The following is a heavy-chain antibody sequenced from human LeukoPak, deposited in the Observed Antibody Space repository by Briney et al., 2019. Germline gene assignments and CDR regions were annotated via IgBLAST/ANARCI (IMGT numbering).Heavy chain of an antibody. V-gene: IGHV5-51*01. J-gene: IGHJ5*02. Sequence: GESLKISCQGSGYSINNYWIGWVRQMPGKGLEWMGIIYPADSDIRYSPSFQGQVTISADKSISTAYPQWSSLKASDTAMYYCARQEYCSGGSCYTWFDPWGQGTLVTVSS. CDR1: GYSINNYW. CDR2: IYPADSDI. CDR3: ARQEYCSGGSCYTWFDP. D-gene: IGHD2-15*01.